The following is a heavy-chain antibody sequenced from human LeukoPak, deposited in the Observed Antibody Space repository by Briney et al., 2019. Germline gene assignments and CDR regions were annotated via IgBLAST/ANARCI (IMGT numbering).Heavy chain of an antibody. V-gene: IGHV4-34*01. Sequence: TASETLSLTCAVYGGSFSGYYWSWIRQPPGKGLEWIGEINHSGSTNYNPSLKSRVTISVDTSKNQFSLKLSSVTAADTAVYYCARVIGDGYNYMDCWGQGTLVTVSS. CDR2: INHSGST. D-gene: IGHD5-12*01. J-gene: IGHJ4*02. CDR3: ARVIGDGYNYMDC. CDR1: GGSFSGYY.